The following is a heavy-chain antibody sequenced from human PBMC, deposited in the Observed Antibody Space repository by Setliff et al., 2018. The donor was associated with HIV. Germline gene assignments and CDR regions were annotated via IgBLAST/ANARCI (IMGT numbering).Heavy chain of an antibody. J-gene: IGHJ4*02. D-gene: IGHD6-19*01. CDR3: ATLHGSGWTYYSDY. CDR2: IYYSGNT. Sequence: GSISSSDYYWGWIRQPPGKGLEWIGSIYYSGNTYYNPSLKIRVTLSVDTSKNQFSLKLSSVTAADTAVYYCATLHGSGWTYYSDYWGQGILVTVSS. V-gene: IGHV4-39*01. CDR1: GSISSSDYY.